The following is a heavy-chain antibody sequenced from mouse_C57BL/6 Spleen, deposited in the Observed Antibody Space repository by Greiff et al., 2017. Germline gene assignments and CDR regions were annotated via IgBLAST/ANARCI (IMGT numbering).Heavy chain of an antibody. CDR3: ARKMGHYGSFYAKDY. J-gene: IGHJ4*01. D-gene: IGHD1-1*01. CDR2: INPNYGTT. V-gene: IGHV1-39*01. Sequence: EVKLMESGPELVKPGASVKISCKASGYSFTDYNMNWVKQSNGKSLEWIGVINPNYGTTSYNQKFKGKATLTVDQSTSTAYMQLNSLTSEDSAVYYCARKMGHYGSFYAKDYWGQGTSVTVSS. CDR1: GYSFTDYN.